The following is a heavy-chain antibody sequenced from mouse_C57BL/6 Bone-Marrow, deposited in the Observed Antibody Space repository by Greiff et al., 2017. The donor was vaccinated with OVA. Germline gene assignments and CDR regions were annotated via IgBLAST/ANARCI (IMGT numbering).Heavy chain of an antibody. V-gene: IGHV5-17*01. CDR2: ISSGSSTI. Sequence: EVQRVESGGGLVKPGGSLKLSCAASGFTFSDYGMHWVRQAPEKGLEWVAYISSGSSTIYYADTVKGRFTISRDNAKNTLFLQMASLSSEDTAMDYCARKGGSDGDYWGQGTSVTVSS. J-gene: IGHJ4*01. CDR1: GFTFSDYG. CDR3: ARKGGSDGDY.